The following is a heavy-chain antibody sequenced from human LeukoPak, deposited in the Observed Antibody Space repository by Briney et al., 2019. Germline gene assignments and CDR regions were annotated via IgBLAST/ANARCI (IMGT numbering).Heavy chain of an antibody. CDR3: ARCQRGYSGYDY. Sequence: PGGSLRLSCAGSGFSFSSYGMHWVRQAPGKGLEWMAFIRSDGSNKYYADSVKGRFTISRDNSKNTLYLQMNSLRAEDTAVYYCARCQRGYSGYDYWGQGTLVTVSS. D-gene: IGHD5-12*01. CDR1: GFSFSSYG. CDR2: IRSDGSNK. V-gene: IGHV3-30*02. J-gene: IGHJ4*02.